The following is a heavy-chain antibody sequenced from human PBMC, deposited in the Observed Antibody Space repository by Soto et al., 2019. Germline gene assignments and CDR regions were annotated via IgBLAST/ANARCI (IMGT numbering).Heavy chain of an antibody. Sequence: EVQLLESGGGLVQPGGSLRLSCAASRFTLSIYAMSWFRQAPGKGLEWVSGVSGVGDITYYADSVKGRFTISRDNSKNTRFLQMNSLRADDTAVYYCAKVVGLALQRDFSFDQWGQGTLVTVSS. CDR2: VSGVGDIT. V-gene: IGHV3-23*01. D-gene: IGHD2-15*01. CDR3: AKVVGLALQRDFSFDQ. J-gene: IGHJ4*02. CDR1: RFTLSIYA.